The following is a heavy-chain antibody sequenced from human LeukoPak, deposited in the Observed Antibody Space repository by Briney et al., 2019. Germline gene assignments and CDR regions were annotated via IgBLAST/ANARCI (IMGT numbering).Heavy chain of an antibody. J-gene: IGHJ4*02. CDR2: INHTGST. D-gene: IGHD6-19*01. CDR3: ARGASGYSSGWYSLDY. Sequence: SETLSLTCAVYDGSFNGYYWSWIRQAPGKGLEWIGEINHTGSTNYNPSLKSRVTMSVDTSKNQFSLKLSSVTAADTAVYYCARGASGYSSGWYSLDYWGQGTLVTVSS. CDR1: DGSFNGYY. V-gene: IGHV4-34*01.